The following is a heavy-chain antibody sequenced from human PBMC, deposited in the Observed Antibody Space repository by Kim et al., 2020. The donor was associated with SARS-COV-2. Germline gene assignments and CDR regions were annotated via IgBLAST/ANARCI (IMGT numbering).Heavy chain of an antibody. CDR2: ITTYNGNT. CDR1: GYTFTSYN. V-gene: IGHV1-18*01. J-gene: IGHJ6*02. D-gene: IGHD6-19*01. CDR3: ARYSGIPRDYYSYNGLGV. Sequence: ASVKVSCKASGYTFTSYNINWVRQAPGQGLEWMGWITTYNGNTNYAQKFQGRVTMTTDTSTRTAYMELRSLSPDDTAVYYCARYSGIPRDYYSYNGLGVWGQGTTVTVSS.